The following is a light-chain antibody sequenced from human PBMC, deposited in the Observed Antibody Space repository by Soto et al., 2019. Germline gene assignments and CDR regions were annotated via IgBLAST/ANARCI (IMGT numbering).Light chain of an antibody. V-gene: IGLV2-14*01. J-gene: IGLJ1*01. CDR1: SSDVGGYNY. CDR2: EVS. Sequence: QSVLTQPASVSGSPGQSITISCTGTSSDVGGYNYVSWYQQHPDKAPKLMIYEVSNRPSGVSNRFSGSKSGNTASLTISGLQAEDEADYYCSSYTSSSTLYVFGTGTKVTVL. CDR3: SSYTSSSTLYV.